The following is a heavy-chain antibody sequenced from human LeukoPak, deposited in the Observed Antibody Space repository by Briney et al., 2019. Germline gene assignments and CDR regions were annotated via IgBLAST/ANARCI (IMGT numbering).Heavy chain of an antibody. V-gene: IGHV1-24*01. CDR1: GYTLTELS. CDR3: AACLVAAGYYCMDV. J-gene: IGHJ6*03. Sequence: GSVKVSCKVSGYTLTELSMHWVRQAPGKGLEWMGGFDPEDGETIYAQKFQGRVTMTEDTSTDTAYMELSSLRSEDTAVYYCAACLVAAGYYCMDVWGKGTTVTISS. CDR2: FDPEDGET. D-gene: IGHD2-15*01.